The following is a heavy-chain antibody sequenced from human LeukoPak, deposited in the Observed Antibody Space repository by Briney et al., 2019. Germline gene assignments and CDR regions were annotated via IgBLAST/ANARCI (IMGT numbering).Heavy chain of an antibody. J-gene: IGHJ4*02. V-gene: IGHV4-39*07. D-gene: IGHD4-23*01. Sequence: PSETLSLTCTVSGGSISSSSYYWGWIRQPPGKGLEWIGEINHSGSTNYNPSLKSRVTISVDTSKNQFSLKLSSVTAADTAVYYCARGYGGNSDYWGQGTLVTVSS. CDR1: GGSISSSSYY. CDR3: ARGYGGNSDY. CDR2: INHSGST.